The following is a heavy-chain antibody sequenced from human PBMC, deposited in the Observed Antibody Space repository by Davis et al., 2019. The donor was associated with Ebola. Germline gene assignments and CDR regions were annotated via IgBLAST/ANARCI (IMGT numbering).Heavy chain of an antibody. CDR3: ASHSSGYPVDY. CDR2: IYYSGST. Sequence: SETLSLTCTVSGGSISSSSYYWGWIRQPPGKGLEWIGSIYYSGSTYYNPSLKSRVTISVDTSKNQFSLKLSSVTAADTAVYYCASHSSGYPVDYWGRGTLVTVSS. J-gene: IGHJ4*02. D-gene: IGHD3-22*01. V-gene: IGHV4-39*01. CDR1: GGSISSSSYY.